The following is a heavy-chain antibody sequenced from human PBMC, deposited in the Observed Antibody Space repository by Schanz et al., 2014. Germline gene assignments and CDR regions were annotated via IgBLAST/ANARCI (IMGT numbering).Heavy chain of an antibody. Sequence: QVQLQESGPGLVKPSQTLSLTCAVSGGSISSGGYSWSWIWQPPGKGLEWIGYIFFRGSTYYNPSLKSRVTISIDTSKNQFSLRLTSVTAADTAVYYCYGMDVWGQGTTVTVSS. J-gene: IGHJ6*02. V-gene: IGHV4-30-4*07. CDR3: YGMDV. CDR1: GGSISSGGYS. CDR2: IFFRGST.